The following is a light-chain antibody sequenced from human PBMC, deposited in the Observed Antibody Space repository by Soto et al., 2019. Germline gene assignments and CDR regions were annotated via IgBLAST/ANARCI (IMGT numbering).Light chain of an antibody. Sequence: DIQMTQSPSTLSASVGDRVTITCRASQSISSWLAWYQQKPGKAPKLLIYKASSLESGVPSRFSGSGSGTEFTLTISSLQPDDFATYYCQQYKNSSPWTFGQGTKVEIK. V-gene: IGKV1-5*03. CDR3: QQYKNSSPWT. CDR1: QSISSW. CDR2: KAS. J-gene: IGKJ1*01.